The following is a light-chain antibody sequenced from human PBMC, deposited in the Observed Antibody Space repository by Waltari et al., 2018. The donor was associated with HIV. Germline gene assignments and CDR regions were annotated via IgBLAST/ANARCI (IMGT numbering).Light chain of an antibody. Sequence: NFILTQPHSVSASPGKTVTISCTRSSGNIASSYVQWYQQRPGSSPTTVISANNQRPSGVPDRFSGSIDSSSNSASLTISGLRTEDEADYYCQSHDNKIFYVFGGGTYVTVL. V-gene: IGLV6-57*01. CDR2: ANN. CDR1: SGNIASSY. J-gene: IGLJ1*01. CDR3: QSHDNKIFYV.